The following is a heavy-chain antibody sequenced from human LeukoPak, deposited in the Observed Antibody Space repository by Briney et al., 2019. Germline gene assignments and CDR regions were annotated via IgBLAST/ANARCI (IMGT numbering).Heavy chain of an antibody. CDR3: ARAMAVVYSYGKQDY. V-gene: IGHV3-23*01. J-gene: IGHJ4*02. CDR2: ITASGGNT. Sequence: GDSLRLSCAASGFTFSSYAMNWVRQAPGKGLEWVSSITASGGNTYYVDSVKGRFTISRDNSKNTLYLQMNSLRAEDTAVYYCARAMAVVYSYGKQDYWGQGTLVTVSS. CDR1: GFTFSSYA. D-gene: IGHD5-18*01.